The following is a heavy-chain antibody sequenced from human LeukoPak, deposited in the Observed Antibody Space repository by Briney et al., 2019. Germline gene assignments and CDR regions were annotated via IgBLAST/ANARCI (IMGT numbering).Heavy chain of an antibody. V-gene: IGHV1-24*01. D-gene: IGHD3-22*01. CDR3: ARSRSSSGYYNY. J-gene: IGHJ4*02. CDR1: GYTLTELS. Sequence: ASVKVSCKVSGYTLTELSMHWVRQAPGKGLEWMGGFDPEDGETIYAQKFQGRVTMTEDTSTDTAYMELSSLRSEDTAVYSCARSRSSSGYYNYWGQGTLVTVSS. CDR2: FDPEDGET.